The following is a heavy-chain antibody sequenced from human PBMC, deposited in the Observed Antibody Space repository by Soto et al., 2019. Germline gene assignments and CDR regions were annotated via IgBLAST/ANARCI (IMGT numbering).Heavy chain of an antibody. D-gene: IGHD2-2*01. J-gene: IGHJ4*02. CDR1: GGSISSYY. Sequence: PSETLSLTCTVSGGSISSYYWSWIRQPPGKGLEWIGYIYYSGSTNYNPSLKSRVTISVDTSKNQFSLKLSSVTAADTAVYYCARVNIVGVPAAMQYYFDYWGQGTLVTVSS. CDR2: IYYSGST. CDR3: ARVNIVGVPAAMQYYFDY. V-gene: IGHV4-59*01.